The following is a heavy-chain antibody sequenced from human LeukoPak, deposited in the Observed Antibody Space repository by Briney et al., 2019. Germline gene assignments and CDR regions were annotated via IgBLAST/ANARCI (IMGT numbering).Heavy chain of an antibody. Sequence: ASVKVSCKASGYIFTNYYINWVRQAPGQGLEWMGGMNPNSGNAGYAQKFQGRVTITRNTSISAAYMEVSSLRSEDTAVYYCARDRRYCTSSVCDPGAFDIWGQGTMVTVSS. CDR1: GYIFTNYY. CDR3: ARDRRYCTSSVCDPGAFDI. CDR2: MNPNSGNA. J-gene: IGHJ3*02. V-gene: IGHV1-8*03. D-gene: IGHD2-8*01.